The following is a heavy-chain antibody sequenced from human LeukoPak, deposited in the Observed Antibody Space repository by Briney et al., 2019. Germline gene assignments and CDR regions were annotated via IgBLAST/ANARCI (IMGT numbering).Heavy chain of an antibody. CDR1: GFTFSSYE. Sequence: GGSLRLSCAASGFTFSSYEMNWVRQAPGKGLEWVSYISSSGSTIYYADSVKGRFSISRDSSKNILYLQMNSLRAEDTAVYYCAKDRCSNGIGCYYYYMDVWGKGTTVTISS. D-gene: IGHD2-8*01. J-gene: IGHJ6*03. CDR3: AKDRCSNGIGCYYYYMDV. CDR2: ISSSGSTI. V-gene: IGHV3-48*03.